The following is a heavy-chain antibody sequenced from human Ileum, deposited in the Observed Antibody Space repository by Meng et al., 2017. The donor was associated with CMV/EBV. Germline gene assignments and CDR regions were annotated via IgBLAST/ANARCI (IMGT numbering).Heavy chain of an antibody. D-gene: IGHD1-14*01. CDR3: AGITGKYRDY. J-gene: IGHJ4*02. Sequence: GGSLRLSCAASGFTFSSYSMNWVRQAPGKGLEWVSSITSSSSYIFYADSVKGRFTISRDNAKNSLYLQMSSLRAEDSAVYYCAGITGKYRDYWGQGTLVTVSS. V-gene: IGHV3-21*01. CDR1: GFTFSSYS. CDR2: ITSSSSYI.